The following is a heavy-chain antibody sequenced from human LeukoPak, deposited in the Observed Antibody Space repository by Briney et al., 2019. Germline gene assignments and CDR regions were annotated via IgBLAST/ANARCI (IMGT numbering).Heavy chain of an antibody. Sequence: SETLSLTCAVSGASITSSSYYWGWIRQPPGKGLEWIGSIYYSGSTYYNPSLKSRVTISVDTSKNQFSLKLSSVTAADTAVYYCARQYSYGRRDAFDIWGQGTMVTVSS. V-gene: IGHV4-39*07. J-gene: IGHJ3*02. CDR1: GASITSSSYY. D-gene: IGHD5-18*01. CDR2: IYYSGST. CDR3: ARQYSYGRRDAFDI.